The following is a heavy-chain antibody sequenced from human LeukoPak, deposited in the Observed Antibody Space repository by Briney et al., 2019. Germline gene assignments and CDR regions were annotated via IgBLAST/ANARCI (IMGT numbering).Heavy chain of an antibody. Sequence: ASVKVSCKASGYTFTSYGISWVRQAPGPGLEWMGWISAYNGKTDYAQKPQGRVTMTTDTTTSTAYMALRSLRSDDTAVYYCARGITMVRGVIMPFRDYFDYWGQGTLVTVSS. CDR2: ISAYNGKT. CDR3: ARGITMVRGVIMPFRDYFDY. D-gene: IGHD3-10*01. J-gene: IGHJ4*02. V-gene: IGHV1-18*01. CDR1: GYTFTSYG.